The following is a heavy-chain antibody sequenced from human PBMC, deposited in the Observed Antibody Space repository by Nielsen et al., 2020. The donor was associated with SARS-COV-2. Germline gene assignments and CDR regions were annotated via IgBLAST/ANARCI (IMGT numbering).Heavy chain of an antibody. CDR3: ATGRSDCVGGSCYSSVGFYYYNGMDV. CDR2: INAGNGNT. V-gene: IGHV1-3*01. J-gene: IGHJ6*02. Sequence: ASVKVSCKASGYTFTSYAIHWVRQAPGQRLEWMGWINAGNGNTNYSQRFQGRVTITRDTSASTAYLDLSSLRSDDTAVYYCATGRSDCVGGSCYSSVGFYYYNGMDVWGQGTTVTVSS. D-gene: IGHD2-15*01. CDR1: GYTFTSYA.